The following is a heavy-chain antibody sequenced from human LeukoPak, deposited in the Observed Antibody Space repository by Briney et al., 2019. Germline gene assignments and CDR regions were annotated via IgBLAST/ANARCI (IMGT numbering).Heavy chain of an antibody. Sequence: GASVKVSCKASGYTFTSYGISWVRQAPGQGLEWMGWISAYNGNTNYAKKPQGRVTMTTDTSRSTAYMELRSLRSDDTAVYYCARTETYYYDSSGYSTRYFDYWGQGTLVTVSS. CDR3: ARTETYYYDSSGYSTRYFDY. D-gene: IGHD3-22*01. V-gene: IGHV1-18*01. CDR2: ISAYNGNT. CDR1: GYTFTSYG. J-gene: IGHJ4*02.